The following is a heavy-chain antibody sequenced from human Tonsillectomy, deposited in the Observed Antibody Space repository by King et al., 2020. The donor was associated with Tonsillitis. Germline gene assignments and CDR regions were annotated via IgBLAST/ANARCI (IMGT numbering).Heavy chain of an antibody. D-gene: IGHD3-22*01. J-gene: IGHJ3*02. V-gene: IGHV3-23*04. CDR1: GFTFSSYA. CDR2: ISGSGGST. CDR3: AKGTGRHYYDSSGSDAFDI. Sequence: VQLVESGGGLVQPGGSLRLSCAASGFTFSSYAMSWVRQAPGKGLEWVSTISGSGGSTYYADSVKGRFTLSRDNSKNTVYMQMNSLRAEDTAVYYCAKGTGRHYYDSSGSDAFDIWGQGTMVTVSS.